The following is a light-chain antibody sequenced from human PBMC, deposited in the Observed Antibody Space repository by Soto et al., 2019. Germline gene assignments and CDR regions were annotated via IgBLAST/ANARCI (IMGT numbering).Light chain of an antibody. J-gene: IGLJ3*02. CDR1: SDSIASYY. CDR3: QSYDSSNPWV. CDR2: EDN. Sequence: NFMLTQPHSVSESPGKTVTISCTGSSDSIASYYVQWYQQRPGSAPTAVIYEDNQRPSGVPDRFSGSIDRASNSAPLTISGLKTEDEADYCCQSYDSSNPWVFGGGTKLTVL. V-gene: IGLV6-57*02.